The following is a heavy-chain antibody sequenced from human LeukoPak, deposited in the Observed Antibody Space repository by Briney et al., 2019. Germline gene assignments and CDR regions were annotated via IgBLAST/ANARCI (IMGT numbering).Heavy chain of an antibody. CDR3: TRPDDYGDY. CDR1: GFTFSSYW. V-gene: IGHV3-73*01. Sequence: QPGGSLRLSCAASGFTFSSYWVSWVHQAPGKGLEWVGRIRSRANTYATAYAASVKGRFTISRDDSKNTAYLQMNSLKTEDTALYYCTRPDDYGDYWGQGTLVTVSS. J-gene: IGHJ4*02. CDR2: IRSRANTYAT.